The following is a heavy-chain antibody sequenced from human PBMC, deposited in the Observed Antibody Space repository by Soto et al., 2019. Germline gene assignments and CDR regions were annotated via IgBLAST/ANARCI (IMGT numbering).Heavy chain of an antibody. J-gene: IGHJ4*02. D-gene: IGHD6-19*01. CDR1: GGSISSYY. CDR2: IYYSGST. CDR3: ARDRRDGEWLAPQ. V-gene: IGHV4-59*01. Sequence: PSETQSLTCTVSGGSISSYYWSWIRQPPGKGLEWIGYIYYSGSTNYNPSLKSRVTISVDTSKNQFSLKLSSVTAADTAVYYCARDRRDGEWLAPQWGQGTLVTVSS.